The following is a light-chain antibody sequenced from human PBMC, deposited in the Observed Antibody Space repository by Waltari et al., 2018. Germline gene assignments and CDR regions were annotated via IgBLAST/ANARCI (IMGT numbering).Light chain of an antibody. CDR1: SSNLGAGHD. V-gene: IGLV1-40*01. J-gene: IGLJ3*02. CDR2: QNI. CDR3: QSYDDSLSGYV. Sequence: QSVLTQPPSVSGAPGQRVTISCPGSSSNLGAGHDVPWYQQLPGRAPSLLISQNINRPSGVPDRISGSNSGTSASLVITGLQAEDEAEFYCQSYDDSLSGYVFGGGTKLTVL.